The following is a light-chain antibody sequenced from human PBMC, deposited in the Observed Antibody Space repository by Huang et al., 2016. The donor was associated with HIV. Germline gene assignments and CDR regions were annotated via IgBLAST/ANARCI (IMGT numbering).Light chain of an antibody. CDR2: GAS. Sequence: EIVMTQSPATLSVSPGERATVSCRASQSINSNIAWYQQKPGQAPRLLIYGASTRATGVPARFRCSGSGTDFTLTISSLQSEDFAFYYCQHYNNWPPLVTFGGGTKVEIK. V-gene: IGKV3-15*01. CDR3: QHYNNWPPLVT. J-gene: IGKJ4*01. CDR1: QSINSN.